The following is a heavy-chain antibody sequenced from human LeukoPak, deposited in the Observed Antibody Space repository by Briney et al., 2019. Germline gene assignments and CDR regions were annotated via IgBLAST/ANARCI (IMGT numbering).Heavy chain of an antibody. D-gene: IGHD2-2*01. CDR2: IRDDGGDK. J-gene: IGHJ4*02. CDR3: AKGYSGYCTINNCYPPDD. Sequence: GGSLRLSCAASGFTFNNYGMHWVRQAPGKGLEWVAFIRDDGGDKFYADSVKDRFTISRDSPKNALYLQMNSLRAEDTALYYCAKGYSGYCTINNCYPPDDWGQGTLVTVSS. CDR1: GFTFNNYG. V-gene: IGHV3-30*02.